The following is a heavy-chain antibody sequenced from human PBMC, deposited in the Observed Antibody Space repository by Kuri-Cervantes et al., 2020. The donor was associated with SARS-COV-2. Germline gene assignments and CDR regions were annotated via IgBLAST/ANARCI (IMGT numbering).Heavy chain of an antibody. V-gene: IGHV3-48*03. CDR1: GFTFSSYE. CDR3: AKDRVTYDSSGYYAY. J-gene: IGHJ4*02. CDR2: ISSSGSTI. Sequence: GGSLRLSCAASGFTFSSYEMNWVRQAPGKGLEWVSYISSSGSTIYYADSVKGRFTISRDNSKNTLYLQMNSLRAEDTAVYYCAKDRVTYDSSGYYAYWGQGTLVTVSS. D-gene: IGHD3-22*01.